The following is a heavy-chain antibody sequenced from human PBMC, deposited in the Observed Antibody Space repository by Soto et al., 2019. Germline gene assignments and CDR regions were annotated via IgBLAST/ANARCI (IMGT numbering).Heavy chain of an antibody. CDR1: GFTFSSYG. CDR2: ISYDGSNK. J-gene: IGHJ6*02. D-gene: IGHD3-22*01. V-gene: IGHV3-30*18. CDR3: AKDQAYYYDSSGYYYYYAMHV. Sequence: PGGSLRLSCAASGFTFSSYGMHWVRQAPGKGLEWVAVISYDGSNKYYADSVKGRFTISRDNSKNTLYLQMNSLRAEDTAVYYCAKDQAYYYDSSGYYYYYAMHVWGQGPLVTVSS.